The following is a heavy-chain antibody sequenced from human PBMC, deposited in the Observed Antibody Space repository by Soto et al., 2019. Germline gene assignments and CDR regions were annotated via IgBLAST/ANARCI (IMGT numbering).Heavy chain of an antibody. CDR1: GVTFSSYP. D-gene: IGHD6-6*01. V-gene: IGHV1-69*01. CDR2: IIPITGTV. CDR3: ARLFDSSHGFNFDY. J-gene: IGHJ4*02. Sequence: QVQLVQSGAEVKKPRSSVKVSCKASGVTFSSYPISWVRQAPGQGLEWMGGIIPITGTVQYAQKFQGRLTVTADESTTTGYMELISLGSEDTAVYYCARLFDSSHGFNFDYWGQGTLVTVSS.